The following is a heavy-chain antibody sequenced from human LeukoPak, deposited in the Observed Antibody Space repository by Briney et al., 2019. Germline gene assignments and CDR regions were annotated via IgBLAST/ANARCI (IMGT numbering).Heavy chain of an antibody. Sequence: GGSLRLSCAASGFTFSNAWMSWVRQAPGKGLEWVGRIKSKTDGGTTDYAAPVKGRFTISRDDSKNTLYLQMNSLRAEDTAVYYCAKDLGYYDIWYYGMDVWGQGTTVTVSS. CDR3: AKDLGYYDIWYYGMDV. D-gene: IGHD3-22*01. CDR2: IKSKTDGGTT. V-gene: IGHV3-15*01. J-gene: IGHJ6*02. CDR1: GFTFSNAW.